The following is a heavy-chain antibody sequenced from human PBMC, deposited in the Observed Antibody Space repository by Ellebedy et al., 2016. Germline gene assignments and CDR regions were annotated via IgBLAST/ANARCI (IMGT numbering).Heavy chain of an antibody. CDR1: GFTFSSYG. CDR2: IWYDGSNK. CDR3: ARDYGDYGSAP. V-gene: IGHV3-33*01. Sequence: GGSLRLSCAASGFTFSSYGMHWVRQAPGKGLEWVAVIWYDGSNKYYADSVKGRFTISRDNSKNTLYLQMNSLRAEDTAVYYCARDYGDYGSAPWGQGTLVTVSS. D-gene: IGHD4-17*01. J-gene: IGHJ5*02.